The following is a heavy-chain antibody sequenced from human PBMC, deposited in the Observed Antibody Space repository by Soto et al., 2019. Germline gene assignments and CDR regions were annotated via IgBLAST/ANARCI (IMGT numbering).Heavy chain of an antibody. CDR3: ARLNGYCVSTSCHGYYGMDV. D-gene: IGHD2-2*03. CDR2: SYHTGNA. V-gene: IGHV4-39*01. J-gene: IGHJ6*02. Sequence: PSETLSLTCSGYGDSICNSRFYWAWIRQPPGEGLEWIGSSYHTGNAYYNPSLKSRVTIFVDTSKNQFSLKLTSVTAADTALYYCARLNGYCVSTSCHGYYGMDVWGQGTTVS. CDR1: GDSICNSRFY.